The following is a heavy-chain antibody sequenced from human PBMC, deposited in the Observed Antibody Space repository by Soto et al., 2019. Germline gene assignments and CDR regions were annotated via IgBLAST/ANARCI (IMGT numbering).Heavy chain of an antibody. CDR1: GFTFSNYW. Sequence: GGSLRLSCATSGFTFSNYWMHWVLQTPGKRLVWFSRLSNDVSTTAYADSVKGRFTISRDNAKNTLYLQMNSLRAEDSAVYYCATQVYPEKYYLDHWGQGTLVTVSS. CDR2: LSNDVSTT. V-gene: IGHV3-74*01. J-gene: IGHJ4*02. CDR3: ATQVYPEKYYLDH.